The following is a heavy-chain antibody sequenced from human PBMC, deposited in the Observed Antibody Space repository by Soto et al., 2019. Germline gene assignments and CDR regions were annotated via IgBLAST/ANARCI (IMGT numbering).Heavy chain of an antibody. V-gene: IGHV6-1*01. D-gene: IGHD6-19*01. J-gene: IGHJ3*02. Sequence: SQTLSLTCAISGDSVFSSTAAWNWISQSPSRGLEWLGRTYYRSKWYNDYAVSVKSRITITPDTSKHQFSLQLNSVTPEDTVVYYCARDRSGSGWFNAFDIWGHGTMVTVSS. CDR3: ARDRSGSGWFNAFDI. CDR1: GDSVFSSTAA. CDR2: TYYRSKWYN.